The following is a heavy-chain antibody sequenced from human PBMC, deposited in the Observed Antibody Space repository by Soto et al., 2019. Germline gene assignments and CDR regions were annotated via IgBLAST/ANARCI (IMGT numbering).Heavy chain of an antibody. Sequence: EVQLVESGGGLVQPGGSLRLSCAASGFTFSTYWMHWVRQAPGTGLVWVSRINSGGSTTTYADSVKGRFTISRDNARNMLYVQMARRRAEDTAVYYWATVATGSYNWFDPWGQGTLVTVSS. CDR3: ATVATGSYNWFDP. CDR2: INSGGSTT. CDR1: GFTFSTYW. V-gene: IGHV3-74*01. J-gene: IGHJ5*02. D-gene: IGHD5-12*01.